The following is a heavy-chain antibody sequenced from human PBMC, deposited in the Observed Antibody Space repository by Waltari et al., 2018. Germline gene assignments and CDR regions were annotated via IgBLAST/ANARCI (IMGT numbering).Heavy chain of an antibody. CDR1: GGSISSYY. Sequence: QVQLQESGPGLVKPSETLSLTCTVSGGSISSYYWSWIRQPAGKGLEWIGRIYTSGSTNYTPSLKSRVTMSVDTSKNQFSLKLSSVTAADTAVYYCARARYGAAAGPSYNWFDPWGQGTLVTVSS. CDR3: ARARYGAAAGPSYNWFDP. CDR2: IYTSGST. D-gene: IGHD6-13*01. V-gene: IGHV4-4*07. J-gene: IGHJ5*02.